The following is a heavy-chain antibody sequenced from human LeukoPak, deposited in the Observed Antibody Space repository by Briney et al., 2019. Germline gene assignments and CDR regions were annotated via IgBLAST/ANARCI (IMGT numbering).Heavy chain of an antibody. J-gene: IGHJ4*02. CDR3: ARVPLLRFLEWLADY. Sequence: GGSLRLSCAASGFTFSSYSMNWVRQAPEKGLEWVSSISSSSSYIYYADSVKGRFTISRDNAKNSLYLQMNSLRAEDTAVYYCARVPLLRFLEWLADYWGQGTLVTVSS. CDR1: GFTFSSYS. D-gene: IGHD3-3*01. V-gene: IGHV3-21*01. CDR2: ISSSSSYI.